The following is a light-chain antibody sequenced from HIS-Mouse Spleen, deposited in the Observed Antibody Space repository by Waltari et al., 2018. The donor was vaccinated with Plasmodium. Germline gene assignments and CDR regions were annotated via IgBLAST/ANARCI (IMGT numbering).Light chain of an antibody. Sequence: SYVLTQPPSVSVAPGKTARITCGGNNIGSKSVPWYQQRPGQAPVLVVYDDSDRPPGIPERFSGSNAGNTATLTISRVEAGDEADYYCQVWDSSSDHPDVVFGGGTKLTVL. CDR3: QVWDSSSDHPDVV. J-gene: IGLJ2*01. CDR1: NIGSKS. V-gene: IGLV3-21*03. CDR2: DDS.